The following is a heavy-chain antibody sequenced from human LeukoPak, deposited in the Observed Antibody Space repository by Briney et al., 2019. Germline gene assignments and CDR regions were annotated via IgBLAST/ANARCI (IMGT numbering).Heavy chain of an antibody. Sequence: SETLSLTCTVSGASLSSDYWSWIRQPAGKGLEWIGRIYSTGSTNYNPSLKSRVTMSVDTSKNQFSLKLSSVTAADTAVYYCAKVRYGTFNWFDPWGQGTLVTVSS. CDR2: IYSTGST. CDR3: AKVRYGTFNWFDP. J-gene: IGHJ5*02. D-gene: IGHD2/OR15-2a*01. V-gene: IGHV4-4*07. CDR1: GASLSSDY.